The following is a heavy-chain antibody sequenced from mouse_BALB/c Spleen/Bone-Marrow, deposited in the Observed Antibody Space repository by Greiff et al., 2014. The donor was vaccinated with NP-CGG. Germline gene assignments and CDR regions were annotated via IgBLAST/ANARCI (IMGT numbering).Heavy chain of an antibody. Sequence: QVQLQQPGPELVKPGASVKISCTGSGYAFSSSGMNWVKQRPGQGLEWIGGIYPGDGDTNSNGRFKGKATLTADRSSNTAYMQLSSLTSVDSAVYFCARSAYYGSIYGAMDYWGQGTSVTVSS. V-gene: IGHV1-82*01. D-gene: IGHD1-1*01. CDR2: IYPGDGDT. J-gene: IGHJ4*01. CDR3: ARSAYYGSIYGAMDY. CDR1: GYAFSSSG.